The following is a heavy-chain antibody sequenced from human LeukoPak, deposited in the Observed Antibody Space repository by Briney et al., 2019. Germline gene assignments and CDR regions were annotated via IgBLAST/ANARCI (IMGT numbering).Heavy chain of an antibody. V-gene: IGHV3-7*01. J-gene: IGHJ4*01. Sequence: GGSVRLSCATSGFNFSSYWMTWVRQAPGKGLEWVANIKQDGTEVHYVDSVKGRFTISRDNAKNSLYLQMNSLRAEDTAVYYCARASVLPYWGHGTLVTVSS. CDR2: IKQDGTEV. CDR1: GFNFSSYW. CDR3: ARASVLPY. D-gene: IGHD3-10*01.